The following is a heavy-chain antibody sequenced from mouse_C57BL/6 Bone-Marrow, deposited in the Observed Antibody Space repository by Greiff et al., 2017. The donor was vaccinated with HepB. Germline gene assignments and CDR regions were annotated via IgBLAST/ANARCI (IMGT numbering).Heavy chain of an antibody. V-gene: IGHV5-2*01. CDR3: ARLGGLYYGYDGWYFDV. CDR1: EYEFPSHD. CDR2: INSDGGST. Sequence: EVMLVESGGGLVQPGESLKLSCESNEYEFPSHDMSWVRKTPEKRLELVAAINSDGGSTYYPDTMERRFIISRDNTKKTLYLQMSSLRSEDTAVYYCARLGGLYYGYDGWYFDVWGTGTTVTVSS. J-gene: IGHJ1*03. D-gene: IGHD2-2*01.